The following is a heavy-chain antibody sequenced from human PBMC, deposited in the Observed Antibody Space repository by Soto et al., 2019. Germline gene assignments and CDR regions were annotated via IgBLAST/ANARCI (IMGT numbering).Heavy chain of an antibody. CDR2: INQNEGEK. D-gene: IGHD3-10*01. CDR1: GFTFSNYW. J-gene: IGHJ4*02. V-gene: IGHV3-7*01. CDR3: ARGRTPSSGGRFAS. Sequence: EVHLAESGGGLVQPGGSLRVSCTASGFTFSNYWMTWVRQAPGKGLEWVANINQNEGEKYYVDSVKGRFTISRDNAYNSLYLEMDTLRVDDSAVYFCARGRTPSSGGRFASWGQGTLVSVSS.